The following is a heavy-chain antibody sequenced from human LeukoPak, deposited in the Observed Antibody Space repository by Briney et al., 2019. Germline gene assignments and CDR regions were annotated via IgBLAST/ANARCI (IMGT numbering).Heavy chain of an antibody. J-gene: IGHJ3*02. D-gene: IGHD2-15*01. V-gene: IGHV4-4*07. Sequence: SETLSLTCTVSGGSISSYYWSWIRQPAGKGLAWIGRIYTSGSTDYNPSLKSRVTMSVDTSKNQFSLKLSSVTAADTAVYYCAREVGIVVVVAAKRAAFDIWGQGTMVTVSS. CDR3: AREVGIVVVVAAKRAAFDI. CDR2: IYTSGST. CDR1: GGSISSYY.